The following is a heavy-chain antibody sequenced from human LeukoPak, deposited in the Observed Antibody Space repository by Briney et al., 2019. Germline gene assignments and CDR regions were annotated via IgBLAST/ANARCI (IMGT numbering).Heavy chain of an antibody. CDR2: ISHDGSDK. Sequence: PGGSLRLSCADSGFTFSNYGMHWVRQAPGKGLEWVAAISHDGSDKHYGDSVRGRFTISRDNAKNTLYLQMNSLRAEDTALYYCAKDLAHSSSWYGWDYYYYGMDVWGQGTTVTVSS. CDR1: GFTFSNYG. V-gene: IGHV3-30*18. CDR3: AKDLAHSSSWYGWDYYYYGMDV. J-gene: IGHJ6*02. D-gene: IGHD6-13*01.